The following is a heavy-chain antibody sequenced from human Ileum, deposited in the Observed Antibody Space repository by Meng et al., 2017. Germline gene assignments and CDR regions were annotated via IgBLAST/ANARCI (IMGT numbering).Heavy chain of an antibody. CDR1: GGSISIGDYY. V-gene: IGHV4-30-4*01. CDR2: IYSSGRT. Sequence: QVQLQESGPGLLKSSQTLSLTCTVSGGSISIGDYYWSWVRQPPGKGLEWIGYIYSSGRTYYTPSLKGRLTISADTSQSTFSLKLNSVTATDTAVYFCAKATYLGSGYYFDYWGQGALVTVSS. J-gene: IGHJ4*02. CDR3: AKATYLGSGYYFDY. D-gene: IGHD3-10*01.